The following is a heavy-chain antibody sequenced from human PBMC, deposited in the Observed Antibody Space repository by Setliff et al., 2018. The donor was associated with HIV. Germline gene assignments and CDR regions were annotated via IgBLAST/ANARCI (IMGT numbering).Heavy chain of an antibody. J-gene: IGHJ5*02. V-gene: IGHV4-4*02. CDR1: GASDISYIW. Sequence: PSETLSLTCAVSGASDISYIWWSWVRQPPGKGLEWIGEVYHTGSTNLNPSLKSRVTISIDKAKNQISLRLTSVTAADTAVYYCARRGRTANSYVLNWFDPWGQGTLVTVSS. CDR3: ARRGRTANSYVLNWFDP. D-gene: IGHD5-18*01. CDR2: VYHTGST.